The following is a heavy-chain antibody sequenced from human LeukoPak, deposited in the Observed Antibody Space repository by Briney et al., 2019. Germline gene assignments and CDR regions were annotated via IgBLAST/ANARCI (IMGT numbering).Heavy chain of an antibody. V-gene: IGHV3-30*18. Sequence: PGRSLRLSCAASGFTFSSYGIHWARQAPGKGLEWVALISYDGGNKYYADSVKGRFTISRDNSKNTLYLQMNSLRAEDTAVYYCANENYYGSGSYPDYWGQGTLVTVSS. CDR3: ANENYYGSGSYPDY. CDR1: GFTFSSYG. J-gene: IGHJ4*02. D-gene: IGHD3-10*01. CDR2: ISYDGGNK.